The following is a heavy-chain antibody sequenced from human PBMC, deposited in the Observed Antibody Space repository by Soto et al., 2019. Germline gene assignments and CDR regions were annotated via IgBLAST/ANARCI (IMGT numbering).Heavy chain of an antibody. V-gene: IGHV4-31*03. Sequence: TSETLSLTCTVSGGSISGGGYYWSWIRQHPGKGLEWIGYIYYSGSTYYNPSLKSRVIISVDTSKNQFSLKLSSVTAADTAVYYCARGKYSSSYYYFDYWGQGTLVTVSS. D-gene: IGHD6-6*01. CDR2: IYYSGST. J-gene: IGHJ4*02. CDR1: GGSISGGGYY. CDR3: ARGKYSSSYYYFDY.